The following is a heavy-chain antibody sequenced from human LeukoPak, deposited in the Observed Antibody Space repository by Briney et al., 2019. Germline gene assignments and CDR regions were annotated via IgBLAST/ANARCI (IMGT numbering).Heavy chain of an antibody. V-gene: IGHV4-59*01. Sequence: SETLSLTCSVSGGSMSGDYWNWVRQTPGKTLEWIGYVFYRGTTNYNPSLKSRVTVSIDTFKNQFSLTLTSVITADTAIYYCARGRSARRWDLPHLDLWGRGTLVTVSS. D-gene: IGHD2-15*01. CDR2: VFYRGTT. J-gene: IGHJ5*02. CDR3: ARGRSARRWDLPHLDL. CDR1: GGSMSGDY.